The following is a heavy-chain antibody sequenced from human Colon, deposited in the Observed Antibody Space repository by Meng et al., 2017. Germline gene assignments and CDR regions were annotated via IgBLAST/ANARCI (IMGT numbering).Heavy chain of an antibody. CDR1: GGSIRGDGYF. J-gene: IGHJ5*02. CDR2: VHDSGDT. V-gene: IGHV4-31*11. D-gene: IGHD3-10*01. CDR3: ARDPSNRGAFFDP. Sequence: QVQLHESGPGRGTPSRTLSLTFVVSGGSIRGDGYFWSWIRQHPGKGLEWIGYVHDSGDTYYKSSLKSRITISIDPSENQFSLKLKSVTAADTAVYYCARDPSNRGAFFDPWGQGTLVTVSS.